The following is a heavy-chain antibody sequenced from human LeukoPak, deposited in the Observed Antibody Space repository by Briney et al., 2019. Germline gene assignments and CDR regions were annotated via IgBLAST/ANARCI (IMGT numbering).Heavy chain of an antibody. Sequence: ASVKVSCKASGYTFTGYYMHWVRQAPGQGLEWMGWINPNSGGTNYAQKFQGRVTMTRDTSISTAYMELSRLRSDDTAVYYCARDRIRGYSPNYYFDYWGQGTLVTVSS. V-gene: IGHV1-2*02. D-gene: IGHD3-22*01. CDR2: INPNSGGT. CDR1: GYTFTGYY. J-gene: IGHJ4*02. CDR3: ARDRIRGYSPNYYFDY.